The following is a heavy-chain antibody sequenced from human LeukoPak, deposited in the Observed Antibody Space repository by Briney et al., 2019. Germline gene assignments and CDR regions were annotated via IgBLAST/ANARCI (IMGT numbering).Heavy chain of an antibody. CDR3: ARDLAFSRLDY. V-gene: IGHV3-7*01. CDR2: INPDGIKR. Sequence: GGSLRLSCAASGFTFSSYWMHWVRHAPGKGLVWVASINPDGIKRYSADSVRGRFTISRDNARNSLYLQMDSLRVEDTAFYYCARDLAFSRLDYWGQGVLVTVSS. J-gene: IGHJ4*02. D-gene: IGHD2/OR15-2a*01. CDR1: GFTFSSYW.